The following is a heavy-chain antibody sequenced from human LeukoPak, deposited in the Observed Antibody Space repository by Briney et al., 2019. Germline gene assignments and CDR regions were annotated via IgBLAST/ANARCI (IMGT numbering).Heavy chain of an antibody. V-gene: IGHV1-46*01. D-gene: IGHD3-22*01. CDR2: INPSGGST. CDR1: GYTFTSYY. CDR3: ARYPYDSSGYYYVEDY. J-gene: IGHJ4*02. Sequence: ASVKVSCKASGYTFTSYYMHWVRQAPGQGLEWMGIINPSGGSTSYAQKFQGRVTMTGDTSTSTVYMELSSLRSEDTAVYYCARYPYDSSGYYYVEDYWGQGTLVTVSS.